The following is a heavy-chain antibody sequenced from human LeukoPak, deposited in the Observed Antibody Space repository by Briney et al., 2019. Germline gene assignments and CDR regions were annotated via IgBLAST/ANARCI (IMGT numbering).Heavy chain of an antibody. CDR2: ISSSSSYI. V-gene: IGHV3-21*01. D-gene: IGHD1-26*01. Sequence: GGSLRLSCAASGFTFSSYSMNWVRQAPGKGLEWVSSISSSSSYIYYADSVKGRFTISRDNAKNSLYLQMNSLRAEDTAVYYCARDRTIVGATLGAFDIWGQGTMVTVSS. CDR3: ARDRTIVGATLGAFDI. CDR1: GFTFSSYS. J-gene: IGHJ3*02.